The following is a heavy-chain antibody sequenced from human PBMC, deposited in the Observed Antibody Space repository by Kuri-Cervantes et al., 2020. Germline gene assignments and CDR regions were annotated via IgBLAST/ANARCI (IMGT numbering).Heavy chain of an antibody. V-gene: IGHV4-34*01. D-gene: IGHD2-15*01. Sequence: SETLSLTCAVYGGSFSGYFWSWIRQPPGKGLEWIGTIYHTGSTYYNPSLRSRVSISVDTSKNQFSLKLSSVTAADTAVYYCVRHYSEGDALDIWGQGTMVTVSS. CDR3: VRHYSEGDALDI. CDR2: IYHTGST. J-gene: IGHJ3*02. CDR1: GGSFSGYF.